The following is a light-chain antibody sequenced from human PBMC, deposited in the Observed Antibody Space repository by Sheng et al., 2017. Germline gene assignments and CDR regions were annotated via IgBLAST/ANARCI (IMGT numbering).Light chain of an antibody. CDR2: GAS. Sequence: EIVLTQSPATLSVSPGERATLSCRASQSINSILAWYQQKPGQAPRLLIYGASTRATGIPARFSGSGSGTEFTLTITSLQSEDFAVYYCQQYGSSPPTFGQGTRLEIK. V-gene: IGKV3-15*01. CDR3: QQYGSSPPT. CDR1: QSINSI. J-gene: IGKJ5*01.